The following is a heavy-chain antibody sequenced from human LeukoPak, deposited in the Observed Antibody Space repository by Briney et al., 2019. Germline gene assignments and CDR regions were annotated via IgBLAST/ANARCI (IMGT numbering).Heavy chain of an antibody. CDR3: AKDQKATYGSGSAEEGDY. CDR2: INGSDGTT. V-gene: IGHV3-23*01. J-gene: IGHJ4*02. CDR1: GFTFSSYA. D-gene: IGHD3-10*01. Sequence: GVSLRLSCAASGFTFSSYAISWVRQAPGKGLEWVSGINGSDGTTYYADSVKARFTISRDNSKNTLYLQMNSLRAEDTAIYFCAKDQKATYGSGSAEEGDYWGQGTLVTVSS.